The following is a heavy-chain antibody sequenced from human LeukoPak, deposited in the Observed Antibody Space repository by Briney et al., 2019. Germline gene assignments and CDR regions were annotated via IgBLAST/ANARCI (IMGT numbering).Heavy chain of an antibody. Sequence: SETLSLTCAVYGGSFSGYYWSWIRQPPGKGLEWIGEINHSGSTNYNPSLKSRVTISVDTSKNQFSLKLSSVTAADTAVYYCARQAYYYGPPRHWGQGTLVTVSS. CDR1: GGSFSGYY. J-gene: IGHJ4*02. V-gene: IGHV4-34*01. CDR2: INHSGST. D-gene: IGHD3-10*01. CDR3: ARQAYYYGPPRH.